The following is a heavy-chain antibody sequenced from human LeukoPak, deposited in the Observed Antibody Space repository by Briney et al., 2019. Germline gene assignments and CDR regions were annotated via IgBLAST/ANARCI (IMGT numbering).Heavy chain of an antibody. CDR3: AKDPRYYYDSSGYPDY. D-gene: IGHD3-22*01. Sequence: PGGSLRLSCAAYGFTFSSYSMNWVRQAPGKGLEWVSSISSSSSYIYYADSVKGRFTISRDNSKNTLYLQMNSLGAEDTAVYYCAKDPRYYYDSSGYPDYWGQGTLVTVSS. V-gene: IGHV3-21*04. CDR2: ISSSSSYI. J-gene: IGHJ4*02. CDR1: GFTFSSYS.